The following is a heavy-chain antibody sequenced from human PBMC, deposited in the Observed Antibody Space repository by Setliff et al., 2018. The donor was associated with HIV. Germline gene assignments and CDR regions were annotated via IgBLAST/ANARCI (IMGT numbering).Heavy chain of an antibody. V-gene: IGHV3-21*01. D-gene: IGHD6-13*01. CDR1: ALTFSKYS. J-gene: IGHJ4*02. CDR3: ARDASRSWYAFFDF. CDR2: IIRACIYI. Sequence: GGSLRLSCAASALTFSKYSVDWVRQAPGKGLEWVSSIIRACIYIHYVGSVKGQFTVSRDIAENSLHLQMNSLRAEDTAVYYCARDASRSWYAFFDFWGQGSLVTV.